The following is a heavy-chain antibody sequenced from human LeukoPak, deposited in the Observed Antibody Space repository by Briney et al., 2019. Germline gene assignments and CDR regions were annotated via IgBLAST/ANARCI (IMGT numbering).Heavy chain of an antibody. D-gene: IGHD3-22*01. J-gene: IGHJ4*02. Sequence: PGGSLRLSCVASAFSLTSYAMHWVRQAPGKGLEWVTILSSDGITQNYADSVRGRFTISRDDSKKTLYLQMNSLRREDTAIYYCARGAPRVVAFDHWGQGALVTVSS. V-gene: IGHV3-30*04. CDR2: LSSDGITQ. CDR3: ARGAPRVVAFDH. CDR1: AFSLTSYA.